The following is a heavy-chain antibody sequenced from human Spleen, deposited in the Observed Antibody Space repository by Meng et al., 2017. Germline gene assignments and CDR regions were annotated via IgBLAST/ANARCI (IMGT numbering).Heavy chain of an antibody. CDR1: GGIFSNYV. D-gene: IGHD6-6*01. V-gene: IGHV1-69*13. CDR2: IIPIFGTA. CDR3: ARGRIAAWQNFDY. J-gene: IGHJ4*02. Sequence: SVKVSCKALGGIFSNYVISWVRQAPGQGLEWMGGIIPIFGTANYAQKFQGRVTITADESTSTAYMELSSLRSEDTAVYYCARGRIAAWQNFDYWGQGTLVTVSS.